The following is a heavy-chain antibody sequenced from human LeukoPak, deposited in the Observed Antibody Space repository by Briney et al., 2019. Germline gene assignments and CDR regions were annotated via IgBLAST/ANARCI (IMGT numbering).Heavy chain of an antibody. V-gene: IGHV1-8*03. CDR2: MNPNSGNT. CDR1: GYTFTSYD. CDR3: ARGLGVRYFDWLRVYSAFDI. J-gene: IGHJ3*02. Sequence: ASVKVSCKASGYTFTSYDINWVRQATGQGLEWMGWMNPNSGNTGYAQKFQGRVTITRNTSISTAYMELSSLRSEDTAVYYCARGLGVRYFDWLRVYSAFDIWGQGTMVTVSS. D-gene: IGHD3-9*01.